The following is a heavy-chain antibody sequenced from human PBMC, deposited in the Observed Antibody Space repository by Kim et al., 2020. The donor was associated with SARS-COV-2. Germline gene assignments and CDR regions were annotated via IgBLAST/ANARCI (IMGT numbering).Heavy chain of an antibody. CDR2: IHTGSGNT. CDR1: GYTFINHA. Sequence: ASVKVSCKASGYTFINHAIHWVRQAPGQRLEWMGWIHTGSGNTKYSKKFKDRVTITRDTSASTAYMDLSSLRSEDTAIYYCVRAAVAYSNNWYDGLDPWG. V-gene: IGHV1-3*04. D-gene: IGHD1-1*01. J-gene: IGHJ5*02. CDR3: VRAAVAYSNNWYDGLDP.